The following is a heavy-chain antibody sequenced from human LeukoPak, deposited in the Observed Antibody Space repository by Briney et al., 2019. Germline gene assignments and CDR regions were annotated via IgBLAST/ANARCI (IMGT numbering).Heavy chain of an antibody. V-gene: IGHV3-23*01. CDR1: GFTFSSYA. J-gene: IGHJ4*02. Sequence: GGSLRLSCAASGFTFSSYAMSWVRQAPGKGLEWVSAISGSGGSTYYADSVKGRFTISRDNSKNTLYLQMNSLRAEDTAVYYCAKVAPPYCGGDCHSFDYWGQGTLVTVSS. D-gene: IGHD2-21*02. CDR3: AKVAPPYCGGDCHSFDY. CDR2: ISGSGGST.